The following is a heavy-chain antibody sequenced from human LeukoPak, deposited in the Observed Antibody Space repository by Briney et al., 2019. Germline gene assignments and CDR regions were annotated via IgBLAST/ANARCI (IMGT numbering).Heavy chain of an antibody. CDR2: VYYSGST. Sequence: PSETLSLTCTVPGGSISSSSYYWGWIRQPPGKGLEWIGSVYYSGSTYYNPSLKSRVTISVDTSKNQFSLKLSSVTAADTAVYYCARSGYYDSSGYSIDYWGQGTLVTVSS. CDR1: GGSISSSSYY. J-gene: IGHJ4*02. CDR3: ARSGYYDSSGYSIDY. D-gene: IGHD3-22*01. V-gene: IGHV4-39*01.